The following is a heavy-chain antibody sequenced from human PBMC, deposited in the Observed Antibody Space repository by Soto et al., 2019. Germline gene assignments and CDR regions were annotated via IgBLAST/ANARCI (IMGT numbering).Heavy chain of an antibody. D-gene: IGHD3-22*01. CDR1: GVSFRSYA. CDR2: ISHDGSSD. V-gene: IGHV3-30*03. Sequence: LVESGGGVVQPGRSLRLSCEASGVSFRSYAMHWVRQVPGKGPEWVAVISHDGSSDYYADSVKGRFTISRDNLRNTLDVQMNSLRVEYTGVDHCARPPVGMTMKLVAFDIWGQGTKVTVSS. CDR3: ARPPVGMTMKLVAFDI. J-gene: IGHJ3*02.